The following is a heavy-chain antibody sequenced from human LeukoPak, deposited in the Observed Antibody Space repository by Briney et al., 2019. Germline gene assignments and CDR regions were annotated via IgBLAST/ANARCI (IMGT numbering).Heavy chain of an antibody. CDR2: ISYDGSSE. J-gene: IGHJ6*02. Sequence: GGSLRLSCAASGFTFSSYSMHWVRQAPGKGLEWVAVISYDGSSEYYADSVRGRFTISRDNPKNTLYLQMNSLGTEDTAVFYCARDRSDYSIKYYYYYGMDVWGQGTTVTVSS. D-gene: IGHD3-16*01. CDR1: GFTFSSYS. V-gene: IGHV3-30-3*01. CDR3: ARDRSDYSIKYYYYYGMDV.